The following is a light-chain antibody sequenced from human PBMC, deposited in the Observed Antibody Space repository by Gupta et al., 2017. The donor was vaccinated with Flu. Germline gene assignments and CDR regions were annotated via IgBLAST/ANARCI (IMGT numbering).Light chain of an antibody. J-gene: IGLJ2*01. CDR2: EVT. CDR3: SSFSSSSILI. Sequence: QSALPQPASVSGSPGQSITMSCTGTSSDLGGYNYVSWYQQHPGKAPKLMIFEVTQRPSGVSNRFSGSKSGNTASLTISGLQAEDEADYYCSSFSSSSILIFGGGTKVTVL. V-gene: IGLV2-14*01. CDR1: SSDLGGYNY.